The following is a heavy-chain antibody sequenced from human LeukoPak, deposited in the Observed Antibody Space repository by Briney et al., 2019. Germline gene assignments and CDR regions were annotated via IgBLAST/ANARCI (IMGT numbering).Heavy chain of an antibody. CDR3: ASSTHSSGWQTYYFDY. J-gene: IGHJ4*02. V-gene: IGHV1-3*01. CDR2: INAGNGNT. Sequence: ASVTVSCKASGYTFTSYAMHWVRQAPGQRLEWMGWINAGNGNTKYSQKFQGRVTITRDTSASTAYMELSSLRSEDTAVYYCASSTHSSGWQTYYFDYWGQGTLVTVSS. D-gene: IGHD6-19*01. CDR1: GYTFTSYA.